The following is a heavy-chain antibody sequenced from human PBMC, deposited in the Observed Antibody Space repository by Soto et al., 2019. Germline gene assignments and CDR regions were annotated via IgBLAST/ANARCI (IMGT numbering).Heavy chain of an antibody. Sequence: QVQLVQSGAEVKKPGASVKVSCKASGYTFTRYAMHWVRQAPGQRLEWMGWINAGNGNTKYSQKFQGRVTITRDTSASTAYMELSSLRAEDTAVYYCARTCGFYFFDYWGQGTLVTVSS. D-gene: IGHD2-21*01. CDR1: GYTFTRYA. CDR2: INAGNGNT. CDR3: ARTCGFYFFDY. J-gene: IGHJ4*02. V-gene: IGHV1-3*01.